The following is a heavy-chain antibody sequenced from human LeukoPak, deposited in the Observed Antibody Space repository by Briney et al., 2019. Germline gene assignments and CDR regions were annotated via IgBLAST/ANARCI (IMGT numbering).Heavy chain of an antibody. CDR1: GYTFTSYN. J-gene: IGHJ4*02. V-gene: IGHV1-46*03. CDR2: INPSGGST. Sequence: ASVKVSCKASGYTFTSYNMHWVRQAPGQGLEWMGIINPSGGSTSYAQKFQGRVTMTRDTSTSTVYMELSRLRSEDPAVYYCARLKRLKQGDYGAQGPLVTVSS. D-gene: IGHD5-12*01. CDR3: ARLKRLKQGDY.